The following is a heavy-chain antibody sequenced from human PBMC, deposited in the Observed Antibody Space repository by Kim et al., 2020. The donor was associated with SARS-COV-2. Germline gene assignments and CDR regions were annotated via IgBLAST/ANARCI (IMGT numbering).Heavy chain of an antibody. V-gene: IGHV3-11*06. Sequence: CGKGRFTIARDNAKNSLYRQMNSLRAEDTAVYYCARMGYYGSGRKYYFDYWGQGALVTVSS. CDR3: ARMGYYGSGRKYYFDY. D-gene: IGHD3-10*01. J-gene: IGHJ4*02.